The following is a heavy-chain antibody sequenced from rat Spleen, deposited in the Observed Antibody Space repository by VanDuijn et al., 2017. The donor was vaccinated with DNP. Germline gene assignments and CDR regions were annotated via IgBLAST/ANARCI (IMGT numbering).Heavy chain of an antibody. Sequence: EVQLVESGGGLVQSGRSLILSCAASGFTFSDYYMAWVRQASTKGLEWVAYIRYDGGSTYYGDSVKGLFTISRDNAKSTLYLQMNSLRSEDMATYYCARWSTSQWYFDFWGPGTMVTVSS. J-gene: IGHJ1*01. CDR1: GFTFSDYY. CDR2: IRYDGGST. V-gene: IGHV5-22*01. D-gene: IGHD3-1*01. CDR3: ARWSTSQWYFDF.